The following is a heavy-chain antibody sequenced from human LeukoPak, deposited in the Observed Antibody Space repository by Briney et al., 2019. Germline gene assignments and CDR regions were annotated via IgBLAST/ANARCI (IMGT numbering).Heavy chain of an antibody. CDR1: GFTFSNYC. J-gene: IGHJ4*02. Sequence: GGSLRLSCAASGFTFSNYCMNWVRQAPGKGLEWVSYISSSGGAMYYADSVRGRFTISRDNAENSLFLQVNSLRDEDTAVYYCARGTYGEYGGPAYWGQGTLVTVSS. D-gene: IGHD4-17*01. V-gene: IGHV3-48*02. CDR3: ARGTYGEYGGPAY. CDR2: ISSSGGAM.